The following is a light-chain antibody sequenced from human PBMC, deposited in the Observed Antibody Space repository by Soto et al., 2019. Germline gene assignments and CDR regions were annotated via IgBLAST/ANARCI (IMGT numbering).Light chain of an antibody. V-gene: IGKV1-39*01. Sequence: DIQMTQSPSSLSASVGDRVTITCRASQTIRTYLNWYQQKPGKAPKLLIYAASSLQSGVTSRFSGSGSGTDFTLTISSLQAEDLATYYCQHSYSTLYTFGQGTKLDIK. CDR2: AAS. CDR3: QHSYSTLYT. CDR1: QTIRTY. J-gene: IGKJ2*01.